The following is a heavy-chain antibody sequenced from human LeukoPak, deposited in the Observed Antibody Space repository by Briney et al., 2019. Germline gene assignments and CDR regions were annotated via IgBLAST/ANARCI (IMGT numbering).Heavy chain of an antibody. Sequence: GGSLRLSCAASGFTFSSYAMSWVRQAPGKGLEWVSAISGSGGSTYYADSVKGRLTISRDNHKNTLYLQMNSLRAEDTAVYYCAKDYRRTYYDILTGYFAQGHFDYLGQGTLVTVSS. J-gene: IGHJ4*02. V-gene: IGHV3-23*01. CDR3: AKDYRRTYYDILTGYFAQGHFDY. D-gene: IGHD3-9*01. CDR1: GFTFSSYA. CDR2: ISGSGGST.